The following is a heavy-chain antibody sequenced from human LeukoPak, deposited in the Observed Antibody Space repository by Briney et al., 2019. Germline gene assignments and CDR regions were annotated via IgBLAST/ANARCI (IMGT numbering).Heavy chain of an antibody. CDR1: GGTFTNYA. Sequence: ASVKVSCKTSGGTFTNYAISWVRQAPGQGLEWLGGIIPIFGTANYAQKFQGRVTITTDESTSTAYMELSSLRSEDTAVYYCAREPKHWNDEYYFDYWGLGTLVSVSS. CDR3: AREPKHWNDEYYFDY. V-gene: IGHV1-69*05. J-gene: IGHJ4*02. CDR2: IIPIFGTA. D-gene: IGHD1-1*01.